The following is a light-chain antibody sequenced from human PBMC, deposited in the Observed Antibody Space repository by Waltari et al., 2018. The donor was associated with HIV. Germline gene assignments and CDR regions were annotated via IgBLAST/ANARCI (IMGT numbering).Light chain of an antibody. V-gene: IGLV3-25*03. J-gene: IGLJ2*01. CDR1: ALPKQY. Sequence: SYELTQPPSVSVSPGQTARITCSGDALPKQYAYWYQQKPGQAPVLVIYKDSERPSGIPERVSGSSSGATVTLTISGVQAEDEADYYCQSADSSGTSVLFGGGTKLTVL. CDR2: KDS. CDR3: QSADSSGTSVL.